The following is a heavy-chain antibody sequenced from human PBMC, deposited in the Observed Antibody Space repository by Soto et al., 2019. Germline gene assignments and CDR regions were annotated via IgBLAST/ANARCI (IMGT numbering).Heavy chain of an antibody. Sequence: EVQLLESGGGLVQPGGSLRLSCAASGFTFSSYAMNWVLQAQGQGLEWVSGMSGNGGSTYSADSVNGRFTISIENSKSTLYLQMKSLTTEDTAVYYCSKDYWSDTPGYFDYRCQETTVTVSS. CDR2: MSGNGGST. D-gene: IGHD2-15*01. CDR1: GFTFSSYA. CDR3: SKDYWSDTPGYFDY. V-gene: IGHV3-23*01. J-gene: IGHJ4*02.